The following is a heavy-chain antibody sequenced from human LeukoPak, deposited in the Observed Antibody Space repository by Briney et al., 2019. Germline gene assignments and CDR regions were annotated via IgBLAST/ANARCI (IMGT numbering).Heavy chain of an antibody. CDR1: GGTISTYS. J-gene: IGHJ4*02. CDR2: IYYSGST. V-gene: IGHV4-59*01. D-gene: IGHD3-10*02. CDR3: GIDQRSGGPHMFAR. Sequence: PSETLSLTCTASGGTISTYSWTWIRQPPGKGLEWIGNIYYSGSTNFNPSLKSRVTISIDTSKNQFSLKVSSVTAADTAVYYCGIDQRSGGPHMFARCGQGTLVTVPS.